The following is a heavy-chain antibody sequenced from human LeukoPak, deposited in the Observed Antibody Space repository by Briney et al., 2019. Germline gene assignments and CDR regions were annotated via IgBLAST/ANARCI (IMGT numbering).Heavy chain of an antibody. CDR1: SAPLFKSTTFH. CDR3: VRDLTSGSYYFDY. J-gene: IGHJ4*02. Sequence: SETLSLTCSVSSAPLFKSTTFHWVWVRQSPGKGLEWIASISQIGSTYFNPSLKSRVAISADTSKNQFSLTLYSVTATDSAVYYCVRDLTSGSYYFDYWGQGTRVTVS. CDR2: ISQIGST. V-gene: IGHV4-39*07. D-gene: IGHD1-14*01.